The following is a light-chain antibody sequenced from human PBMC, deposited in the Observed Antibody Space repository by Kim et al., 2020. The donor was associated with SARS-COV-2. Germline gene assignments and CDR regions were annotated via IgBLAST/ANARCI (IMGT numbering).Light chain of an antibody. Sequence: GQSITISCTGTSSDIGAYNYVSWYQQHSGKAPKLMIYDVSNRPSGVSSRFSGSKSGNTASLTISGLQAEDEADYYCSSYTTSNTLVFGGGTQLTVL. CDR3: SSYTTSNTLV. V-gene: IGLV2-14*03. J-gene: IGLJ2*01. CDR1: SSDIGAYNY. CDR2: DVS.